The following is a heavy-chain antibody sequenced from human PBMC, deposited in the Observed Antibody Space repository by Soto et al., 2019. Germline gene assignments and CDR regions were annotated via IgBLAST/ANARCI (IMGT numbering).Heavy chain of an antibody. J-gene: IGHJ3*02. CDR1: GFSLTTSGVG. D-gene: IGHD2-8*02. V-gene: IGHV2-5*02. Sequence: QITLKESGPTLVKPTQTLTLTCTFSGFSLTTSGVGVGWIRQPPGKALEWLALIYWDDDKRYSPSLKSRLTITKDTSKNQVVLTMTNMDPVDTATYYCAHRPGMILVAPSGNAFDIWGQGTMVTVSS. CDR3: AHRPGMILVAPSGNAFDI. CDR2: IYWDDDK.